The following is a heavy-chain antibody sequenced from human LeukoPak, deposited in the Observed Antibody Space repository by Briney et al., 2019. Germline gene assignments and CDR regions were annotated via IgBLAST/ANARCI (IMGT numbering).Heavy chain of an antibody. V-gene: IGHV3-30*02. CDR3: ARDRGNIVVAQNAIGGWFDA. D-gene: IGHD2-21*01. CDR2: IRFDGTIK. CDR1: GYTFSSYY. Sequence: GGSLRLSCAASGYTFSSYYMHWVRQAPGKGLEWVAFIRFDGTIKDYADSVKRRFTIARDNSKNTLNLLMNSMRVEDTAMYHCARDRGNIVVAQNAIGGWFDAWGQGTLVTVSS. J-gene: IGHJ5*02.